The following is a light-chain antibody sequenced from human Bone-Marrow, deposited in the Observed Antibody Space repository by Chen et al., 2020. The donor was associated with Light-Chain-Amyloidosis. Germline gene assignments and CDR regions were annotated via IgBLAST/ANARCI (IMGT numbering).Light chain of an antibody. CDR2: QAS. CDR1: KLGYKY. Sequence: SYELTQPPSVPVSPGQPASITCSGDKLGYKYACWYQQKPGQSPVLVIYQASKRPSGIPERFSGANSANTAHLTISGTQAMDEANYYCQAWDSSTFVVFGGGTKLTVL. V-gene: IGLV3-1*01. CDR3: QAWDSSTFVV. J-gene: IGLJ2*01.